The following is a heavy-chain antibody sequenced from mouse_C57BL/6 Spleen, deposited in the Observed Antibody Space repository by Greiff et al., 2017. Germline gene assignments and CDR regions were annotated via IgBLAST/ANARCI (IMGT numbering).Heavy chain of an antibody. CDR3: ARHWTTVVATFDYYAMDY. Sequence: QVQLQQSGPGLVAPSQSLSITCTVSGFSLTSYGVHWVRQPPGKGLEWLVVIWSDGSTTYNSALKSRLSISKDNSKSQVFLKMNSLQTDDTAMYYCARHWTTVVATFDYYAMDYWGQGTSVTVSS. D-gene: IGHD1-1*01. CDR2: IWSDGST. V-gene: IGHV2-6-1*01. CDR1: GFSLTSYG. J-gene: IGHJ4*01.